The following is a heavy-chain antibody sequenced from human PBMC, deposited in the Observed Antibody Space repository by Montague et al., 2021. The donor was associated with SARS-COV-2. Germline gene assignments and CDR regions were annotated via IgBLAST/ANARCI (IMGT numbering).Heavy chain of an antibody. D-gene: IGHD1-14*01. V-gene: IGHV3-23*01. J-gene: IGHJ5*02. CDR3: AKSFSGTRNWFDI. CDR1: GFIFTNYG. Sequence: SLRLSCAASGFIFTNYGMNWVRRAPGKGLESVAGISGFGGGTYHSDSVKGRFTISRATSNSTLFLQMDGLRAEDTAIYYCAKSFSGTRNWFDIWGQGTLVTVSS. CDR2: ISGFGGGT.